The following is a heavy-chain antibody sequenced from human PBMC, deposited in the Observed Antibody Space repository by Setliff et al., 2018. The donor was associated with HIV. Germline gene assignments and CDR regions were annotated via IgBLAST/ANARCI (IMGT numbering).Heavy chain of an antibody. CDR2: INHSGST. J-gene: IGHJ4*02. CDR3: ARAPSWRGYDLWSGYLYYFDY. D-gene: IGHD3-3*01. V-gene: IGHV4-34*01. Sequence: PSETLSLTCTVYGGSLDGYYWSWIRQPPGKGLEWIGEINHSGSTNYNPSLKSRVTLSADTSKNQVSLRLRSVTAADTAVYYCARAPSWRGYDLWSGYLYYFDYWGQGTLVTVSS. CDR1: GGSLDGYY.